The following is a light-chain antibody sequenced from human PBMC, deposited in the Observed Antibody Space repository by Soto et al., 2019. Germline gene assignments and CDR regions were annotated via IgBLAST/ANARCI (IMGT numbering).Light chain of an antibody. J-gene: IGKJ1*01. V-gene: IGKV3-11*01. CDR2: DAS. CDR3: HQFGDSPQT. Sequence: EIVLTQSPATLSLSPGERATLSCRASQSVGRNLAWYQQKPGQAPRLLIYDASNRATGIPARFSGGGSGTDFTLTISSLEPEDFAVYYCHQFGDSPQTFGQGTKVDIK. CDR1: QSVGRN.